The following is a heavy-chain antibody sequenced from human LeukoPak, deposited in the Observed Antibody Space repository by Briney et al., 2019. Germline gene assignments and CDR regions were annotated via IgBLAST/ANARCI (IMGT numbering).Heavy chain of an antibody. V-gene: IGHV4-39*01. D-gene: IGHD3/OR15-3a*01. CDR3: ARWRTARTGFDY. CDR1: GGSTSSSTYY. CDR2: IYYSGSP. Sequence: PSETLSLTCTVSGGSTSSSTYYWGWIRQPPGKGLEWIGSIYYSGSPYYNPSLKSRVTISVDTSKNQFSLKVISVTAADTAVYYCARWRTARTGFDYWGQGTLVTVSS. J-gene: IGHJ4*02.